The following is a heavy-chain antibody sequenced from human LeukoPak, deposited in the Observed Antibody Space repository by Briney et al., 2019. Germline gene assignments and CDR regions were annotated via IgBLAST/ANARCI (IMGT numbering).Heavy chain of an antibody. V-gene: IGHV3-74*01. D-gene: IGHD6-13*01. CDR3: ARVIAAAGTSDYYYYMDV. J-gene: IGHJ6*03. CDR1: GFTFSSYW. CDR2: INSDGSST. Sequence: PGVSLRLSCAASGFTFSSYWMHWVRQAPGKGLVWVSRINSDGSSTSYADSVKGRFTISRDNAKNTLYLQMNSLRAEDTAVYYCARVIAAAGTSDYYYYMDVWGKGTTVTVSS.